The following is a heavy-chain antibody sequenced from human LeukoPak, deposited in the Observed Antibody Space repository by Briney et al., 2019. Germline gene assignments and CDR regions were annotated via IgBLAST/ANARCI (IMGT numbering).Heavy chain of an antibody. V-gene: IGHV3-23*01. CDR1: GFTFSSYA. D-gene: IGHD3-16*01. CDR3: AERYYDYVWGSYYFDY. CDR2: ISGSGGST. Sequence: GGSLRLSCAASGFTFSSYAMSWVRQAPGKGLEWVSAISGSGGSTYYADSVKGRFTISRDNSRDTLYLQMNSLRAEDTAVYYCAERYYDYVWGSYYFDYWGQGTLVTVSS. J-gene: IGHJ4*02.